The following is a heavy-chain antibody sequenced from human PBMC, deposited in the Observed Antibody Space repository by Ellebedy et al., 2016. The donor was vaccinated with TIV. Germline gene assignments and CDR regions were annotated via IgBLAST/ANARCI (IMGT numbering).Heavy chain of an antibody. V-gene: IGHV1-2*02. J-gene: IGHJ4*02. CDR2: INPNTGGA. CDR1: GYTFTGYY. CDR3: ARDRFGIPLRYADY. D-gene: IGHD3-16*01. Sequence: AASVKVSCKASGYTFTGYYMHWVRQAPGPGLEWMGWINPNTGGADYAQKFQGRVIMTGDTSISTAYMELSRLTSDDTAMYYCARDRFGIPLRYADYWGQGTLVAVSS.